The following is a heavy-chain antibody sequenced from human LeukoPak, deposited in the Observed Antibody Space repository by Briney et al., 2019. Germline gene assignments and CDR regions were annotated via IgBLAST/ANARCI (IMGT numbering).Heavy chain of an antibody. J-gene: IGHJ4*02. CDR3: ARVAYSSTWYVDY. D-gene: IGHD6-13*01. Sequence: QPEGSLRLSCAAPGFTFSSYWMHWVRQVPGKGLVWVSRINSDGSSTSYADSVKGRFTISRDNAKNTLYLQMNSLRAGDTAVYYCARVAYSSTWYVDYWGQGTLVTVSS. CDR1: GFTFSSYW. CDR2: INSDGSST. V-gene: IGHV3-74*01.